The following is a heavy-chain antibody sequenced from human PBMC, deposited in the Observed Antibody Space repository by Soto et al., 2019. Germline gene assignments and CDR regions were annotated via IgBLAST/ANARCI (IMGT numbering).Heavy chain of an antibody. V-gene: IGHV4-31*03. Sequence: SETLSLTCTVSGGSISSGGYYWSWIRQHPGKGLEWIGYIYYSGSTYYNPSLKSRVTISVDTSKNQFSLKLSSVTAADTAVYYCARVVVVAATQRYNGFDPWGQGTLVTVSS. CDR1: GGSISSGGYY. D-gene: IGHD2-15*01. CDR3: ARVVVVAATQRYNGFDP. J-gene: IGHJ5*02. CDR2: IYYSGST.